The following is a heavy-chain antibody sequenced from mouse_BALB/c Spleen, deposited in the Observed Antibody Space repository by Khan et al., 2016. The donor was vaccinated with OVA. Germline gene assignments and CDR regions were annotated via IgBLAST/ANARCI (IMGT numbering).Heavy chain of an antibody. CDR2: INTYTGEP. CDR3: ARPPYFAYTLAH. D-gene: IGHD2-10*01. Sequence: QIQLVQSGPELKKPGETVKISCKASGYTFTNYGMNWVKQSPGKTLKWLGWINTYTGEPTYADDFTGRFAFSLESSASTAYLQINNLQNEDTATYFGARPPYFAYTLAHGGQGTSVTVSS. V-gene: IGHV9-3-1*01. J-gene: IGHJ4*01. CDR1: GYTFTNYG.